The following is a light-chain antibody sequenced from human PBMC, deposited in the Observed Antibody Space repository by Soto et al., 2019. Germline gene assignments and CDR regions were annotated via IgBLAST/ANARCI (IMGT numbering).Light chain of an antibody. CDR1: QSISTW. V-gene: IGKV1-5*03. J-gene: IGKJ1*01. CDR2: KAS. Sequence: DIQMTQSPSTLSASVGDRVTITCRASQSISTWLAWYQQKPGKAPKLLIYKASSLESGVPSRFSGSGSGTEFTLTISSLQPDDFATYYCQQYNSCWTFGQGTKVEI. CDR3: QQYNSCWT.